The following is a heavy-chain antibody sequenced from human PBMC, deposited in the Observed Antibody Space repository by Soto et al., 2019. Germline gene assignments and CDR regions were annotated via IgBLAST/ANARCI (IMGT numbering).Heavy chain of an antibody. Sequence: QVQLQGSGPGLVKPSETLSLTCTVSGGSISSHYWSWIRQPPGQGLEWIGYVYYSGSTNYNPSLKSRVTISVDTSKSQFSLRLSSVTAADTAVYFCARLDGYDHYFAYWGQGALVTVSS. CDR2: VYYSGST. CDR1: GGSISSHY. V-gene: IGHV4-59*08. CDR3: ARLDGYDHYFAY. D-gene: IGHD5-12*01. J-gene: IGHJ4*02.